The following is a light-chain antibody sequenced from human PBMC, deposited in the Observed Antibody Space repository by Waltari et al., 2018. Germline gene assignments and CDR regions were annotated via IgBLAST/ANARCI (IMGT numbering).Light chain of an antibody. V-gene: IGKV1-5*03. CDR1: QSISSW. CDR3: QQYSTQPMT. CDR2: KAS. J-gene: IGKJ5*01. Sequence: DIQMTQSPSTLSASVGDRVTITCRASQSISSWLAWYPQKPGKAPKLLISKASTLESGVPSRFSGSGSGTEMTLTISSLQPDDFAIYYCQQYSTQPMTFGQGTRLENK.